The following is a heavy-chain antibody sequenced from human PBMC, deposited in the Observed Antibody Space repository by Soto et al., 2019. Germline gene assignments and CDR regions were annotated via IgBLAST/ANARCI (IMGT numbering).Heavy chain of an antibody. CDR3: AKAELGRGGAFDI. CDR2: ISGSGGST. V-gene: IGHV3-23*01. Sequence: GGSLRLSCAASGFTFSSYAMSWVRQAPGKGLEWVSAISGSGGSTYYADSVKGRYTISRDNSKNTLYLQMNSLRAEDTAGDDCAKAELGRGGAFDIWGQGTMVTVSS. CDR1: GFTFSSYA. D-gene: IGHD3-10*01. J-gene: IGHJ3*02.